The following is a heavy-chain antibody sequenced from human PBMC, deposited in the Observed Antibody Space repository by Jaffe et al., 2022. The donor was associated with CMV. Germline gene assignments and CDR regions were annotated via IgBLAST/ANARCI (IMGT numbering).Heavy chain of an antibody. Sequence: EVQLVESGGGLIQPGGSLRLSCAASGFTVSSNYMSWVRQAPGKGLEWVSVIYSGGSTYYADSVKGRFTISRDNSKNTLYLQMNSLRAEDTAVYYCARGDGDYDWSAFDIWGQGTMVTVSS. J-gene: IGHJ3*02. CDR1: GFTVSSNY. D-gene: IGHD4-17*01. CDR3: ARGDGDYDWSAFDI. CDR2: IYSGGST. V-gene: IGHV3-53*01.